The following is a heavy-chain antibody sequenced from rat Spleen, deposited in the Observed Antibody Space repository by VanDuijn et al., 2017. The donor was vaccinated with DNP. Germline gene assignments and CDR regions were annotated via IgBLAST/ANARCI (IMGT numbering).Heavy chain of an antibody. CDR1: GFNFNDYW. CDR3: GRAASRVVTGDFYAMDA. D-gene: IGHD1-1*01. CDR2: INKGSSTI. J-gene: IGHJ4*01. Sequence: EVKLVESGGSLVQPGRSLKLSCAASGFNFNDYWMGWVRQAPGKGLEWIGEINKGSSTINYTPSLKDKFTISRDNAQNTLYLQISKLGSEDTVIYYCGRAASRVVTGDFYAMDAWGQGTSVTVSS. V-gene: IGHV4-2*01.